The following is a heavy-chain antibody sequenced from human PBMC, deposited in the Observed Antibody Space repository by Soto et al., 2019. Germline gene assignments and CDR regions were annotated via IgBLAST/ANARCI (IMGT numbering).Heavy chain of an antibody. CDR1: GFTFNKYY. D-gene: IGHD3-22*01. Sequence: LRLSCAASGFTFNKYYMNWVRQAPGKGLEWVSSPSSSGTYIYYADSVKGRFTISRDNSKNSLYLQMNSLRTEDTALYYCAKSLSSGSPYYFDYWGQGTLVTVSS. CDR2: PSSSGTYI. J-gene: IGHJ4*02. CDR3: AKSLSSGSPYYFDY. V-gene: IGHV3-21*04.